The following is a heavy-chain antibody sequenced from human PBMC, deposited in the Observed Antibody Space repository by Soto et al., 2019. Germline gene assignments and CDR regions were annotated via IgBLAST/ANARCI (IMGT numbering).Heavy chain of an antibody. Sequence: SGPTLVNPTQTLTLTCTFSGFSLSTRAVGVGWIRQPPGKALEWLALIYWNDDNRYSPSLKNRLTITKDTSKNHVVLTMTNMDPVDTATYYCAHRHELGSFDIWGQGTKVTVSS. V-gene: IGHV2-5*01. CDR1: GFSLSTRAVG. J-gene: IGHJ3*02. D-gene: IGHD1-26*01. CDR3: AHRHELGSFDI. CDR2: IYWNDDN.